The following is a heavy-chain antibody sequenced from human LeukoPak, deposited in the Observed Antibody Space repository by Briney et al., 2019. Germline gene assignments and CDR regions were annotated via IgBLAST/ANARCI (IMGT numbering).Heavy chain of an antibody. Sequence: PGGSLRLSCSASGFTFSSYAMDWVRQAPGKGLEYVSTISSNGGSTYYADSVKGRFTISRDDSKNTLYLRMSSQRAEDTAVYYCVKEGDYGYYFDYWGQGTLVTVSS. V-gene: IGHV3-64D*06. CDR2: ISSNGGST. CDR1: GFTFSSYA. CDR3: VKEGDYGYYFDY. D-gene: IGHD3-16*01. J-gene: IGHJ4*02.